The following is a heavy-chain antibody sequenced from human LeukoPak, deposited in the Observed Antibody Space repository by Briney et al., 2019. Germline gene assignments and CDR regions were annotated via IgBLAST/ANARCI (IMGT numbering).Heavy chain of an antibody. CDR1: GYSFTSYW. CDR3: ARRSSGGSYWD. D-gene: IGHD1-26*01. J-gene: IGHJ4*02. V-gene: IGHV5-51*01. CDR2: IYPGDSET. Sequence: GESLRISCKGSGYSFTSYWIAWVRQMPGKGLEWMAIIYPGDSETRYSPSFQGQVTISADKSITTAYLQWSSLKASDTAMYYCARRSSGGSYWDWGQGTLVTVSS.